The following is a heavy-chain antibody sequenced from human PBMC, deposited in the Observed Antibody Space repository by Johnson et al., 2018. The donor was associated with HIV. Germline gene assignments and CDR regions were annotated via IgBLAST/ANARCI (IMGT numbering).Heavy chain of an antibody. J-gene: IGHJ3*02. D-gene: IGHD6-19*01. CDR2: ISYDGSNK. Sequence: VQLVESGGGVVQPGRSLRLSCAASGFTFSSYAMHWVRQAPGKGLEWVAVISYDGSNKYYADSVKGRFPISRDNSKNTLYLQMNSLRAEDTAVYYCAREGGQWLVLVDAFDIWGQGTMVTVSS. CDR1: GFTFSSYA. V-gene: IGHV3-30-3*01. CDR3: AREGGQWLVLVDAFDI.